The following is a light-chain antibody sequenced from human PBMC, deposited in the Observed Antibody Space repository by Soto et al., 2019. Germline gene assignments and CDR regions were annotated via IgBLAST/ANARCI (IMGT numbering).Light chain of an antibody. CDR3: SSYTITNTVI. CDR2: DVS. J-gene: IGLJ2*01. V-gene: IGLV2-14*01. CDR1: SSDVCGFDY. Sequence: QSALAQPASVSGSPGQSITISCTGLSSDVCGFDYVSWYQQHPGKAPRLMIFDVSHRPSGVSNRFSGSKSGNTASLTISGLQAEDEADYYCSSYTITNTVIFGGGTQLTVL.